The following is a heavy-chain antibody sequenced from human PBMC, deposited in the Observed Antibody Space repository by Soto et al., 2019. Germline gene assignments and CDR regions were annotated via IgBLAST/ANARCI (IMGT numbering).Heavy chain of an antibody. CDR2: INPNSGGT. CDR1: GYTFTGYY. Sequence: ASVKVSCKASGYTFTGYYMHWVRQAPGQGLEWMGWINPNSGGTNYAQKFQGWVTMTRDTSISTAYMELSRLRSDDTAVYYCAREAVSSLGSVRSSGWLYYFDYWGQGTLVTVSS. D-gene: IGHD6-19*01. CDR3: AREAVSSLGSVRSSGWLYYFDY. V-gene: IGHV1-2*04. J-gene: IGHJ4*02.